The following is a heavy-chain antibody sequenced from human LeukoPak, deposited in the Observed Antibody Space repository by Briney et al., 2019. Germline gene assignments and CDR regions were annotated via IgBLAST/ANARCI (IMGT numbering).Heavy chain of an antibody. CDR1: GFTFSSYS. Sequence: PGGSQRLSCAASGFTFSSYSMNWVRQAPGKGLEWVSSISSSSSYIYYADSVKGRFTISRDNAKNSLYLQMNSLRAEDTAVYYCARRATGYSSGWYGNWYFDLWGRGTLVTVSS. CDR2: ISSSSSYI. CDR3: ARRATGYSSGWYGNWYFDL. D-gene: IGHD6-19*01. V-gene: IGHV3-21*01. J-gene: IGHJ2*01.